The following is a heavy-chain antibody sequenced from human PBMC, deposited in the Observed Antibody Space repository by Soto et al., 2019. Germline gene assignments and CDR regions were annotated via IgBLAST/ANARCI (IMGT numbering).Heavy chain of an antibody. J-gene: IGHJ3*01. CDR1: GFTFSNYA. CDR3: AKVTLVKPPGTSAFYF. Sequence: EVPLLESGGGLVQPGVSLRLSGGASGFTFSNYAMSWVRQAPGTGMEWVSTLGVRSTYYADSVKGRFTSARANSNNAMYLQMNSLRVGDTAVYYCAKVTLVKPPGTSAFYFWGQGTMFIVAS. V-gene: IGHV3-23*01. D-gene: IGHD6-13*01. CDR2: LGVRST.